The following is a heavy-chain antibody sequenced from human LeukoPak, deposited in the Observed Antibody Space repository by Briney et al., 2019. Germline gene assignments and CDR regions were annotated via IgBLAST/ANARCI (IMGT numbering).Heavy chain of an antibody. CDR3: ARVAEGYCSGGSCLIWFDP. D-gene: IGHD2-15*01. Sequence: SDTLSLTCTVSGGSISSYYWSWIRQPPGKGLEWIGDIYYSGSTNYDPSLKSRVTISVDTSKNQFSLKLSSVTAADTAVYYCARVAEGYCSGGSCLIWFDPWGQGTLVTVSS. V-gene: IGHV4-59*07. CDR1: GGSISSYY. CDR2: IYYSGST. J-gene: IGHJ5*02.